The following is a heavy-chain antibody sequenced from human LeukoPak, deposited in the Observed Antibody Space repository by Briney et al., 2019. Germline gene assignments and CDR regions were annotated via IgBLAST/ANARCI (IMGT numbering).Heavy chain of an antibody. D-gene: IGHD6-19*01. CDR3: ARSEQWRGGYFDY. V-gene: IGHV1-69*13. CDR1: GGTFSSYA. J-gene: IGHJ4*02. CDR2: IIPIFGTA. Sequence: ASVKVSCKASGGTFSSYAISWLRQAPGQGLEWRGGIIPIFGTANYAQKSQGRVTITADESTSTAYMELSSLSSEDTAVYYCARSEQWRGGYFDYWGQGTLVTVSS.